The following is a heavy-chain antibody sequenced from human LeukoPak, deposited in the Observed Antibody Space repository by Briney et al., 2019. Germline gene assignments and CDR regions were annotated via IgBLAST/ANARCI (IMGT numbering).Heavy chain of an antibody. CDR3: AKGLYYYGSGSYDTHPFDY. V-gene: IGHV3-23*01. CDR1: GFTLSSYA. Sequence: PGGSLRLSCAASGFTLSSYAMSWVRQAPGKGLEWVSAISGSGGSTYYADSVKGRFTISRDNSKNTLYLQMNSLRAEDTAVYYCAKGLYYYGSGSYDTHPFDYWGQGTLVTVSS. D-gene: IGHD3-10*01. J-gene: IGHJ4*02. CDR2: ISGSGGST.